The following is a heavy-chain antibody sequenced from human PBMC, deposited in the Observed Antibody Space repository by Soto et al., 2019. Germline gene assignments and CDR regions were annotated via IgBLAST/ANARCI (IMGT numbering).Heavy chain of an antibody. Sequence: QVQLVQSGAEVKKPGSSVKVSCKASGGTSSRYAISWVRQAPGQGLEWMGGIIPIFGTANYAQKFQGRVTITADKSTSTAYMELSSLRSEDTAVYYCARDPGYTYGSTPSYYFDYWGQGTLVTVSS. CDR2: IIPIFGTA. J-gene: IGHJ4*02. V-gene: IGHV1-69*06. CDR3: ARDPGYTYGSTPSYYFDY. CDR1: GGTSSRYA. D-gene: IGHD5-18*01.